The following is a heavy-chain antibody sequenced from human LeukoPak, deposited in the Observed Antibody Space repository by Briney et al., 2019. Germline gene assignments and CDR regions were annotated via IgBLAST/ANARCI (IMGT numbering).Heavy chain of an antibody. J-gene: IGHJ4*02. D-gene: IGHD6-25*01. V-gene: IGHV3-23*01. CDR2: ISGSGGST. Sequence: GGSLRLSCAASGFTFSSYAMSWVRQAPGKGLEWVSAISGSGGSTYYADSVKGRFTISRDNSKNTLYLQMNSLRAEDTAVYYCAKSSIMFAAGRLGSIDFWGQGTLVTVSS. CDR1: GFTFSSYA. CDR3: AKSSIMFAAGRLGSIDF.